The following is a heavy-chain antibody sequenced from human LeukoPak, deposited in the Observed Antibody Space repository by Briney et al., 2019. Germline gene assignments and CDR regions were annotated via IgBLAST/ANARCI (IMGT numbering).Heavy chain of an antibody. CDR3: ARLPTFYYDSSHYHYDY. V-gene: IGHV3-23*01. CDR2: ISGSGPST. Sequence: GGSLRLSCAASGCTFQNYAMSWVRQAPGKGLEWASSISGSGPSTDYADSVKGRFTISRDKSKNTLYLQMNSLRAEDTAVYYCARLPTFYYDSSHYHYDYWGQGTLVTVSS. J-gene: IGHJ4*02. CDR1: GCTFQNYA. D-gene: IGHD3-22*01.